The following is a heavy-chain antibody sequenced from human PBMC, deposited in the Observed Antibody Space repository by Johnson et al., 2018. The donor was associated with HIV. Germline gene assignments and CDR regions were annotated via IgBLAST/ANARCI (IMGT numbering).Heavy chain of an antibody. Sequence: VQLVESGGGVVQPGGSLRLSCAASGFTFSSYWMSWVRQAPGKGLEWVAVLKPDGSETYYADSVKGRFTISRDNAKNSLYLQMNSLRAEDTAVYYCARELEFAYLRKNDAFDIWGQGTMVTVSS. J-gene: IGHJ3*02. V-gene: IGHV3-7*01. CDR3: ARELEFAYLRKNDAFDI. D-gene: IGHD3-16*01. CDR2: LKPDGSET. CDR1: GFTFSSYW.